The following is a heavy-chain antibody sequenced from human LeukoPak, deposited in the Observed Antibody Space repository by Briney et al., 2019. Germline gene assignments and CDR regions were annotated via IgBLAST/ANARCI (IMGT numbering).Heavy chain of an antibody. Sequence: QSGGSLRLSCEGSGYTFSSYGMSWVRQAPGKGLEWVSAISGSGGLTYDADSVKGRFTISRDNSKNTLYLQMNSLRAEDTAVYYCAKDRELLWFGESGYYMDVWGKGTTVTISS. CDR1: GYTFSSYG. D-gene: IGHD3-10*01. CDR3: AKDRELLWFGESGYYMDV. CDR2: ISGSGGLT. J-gene: IGHJ6*03. V-gene: IGHV3-23*01.